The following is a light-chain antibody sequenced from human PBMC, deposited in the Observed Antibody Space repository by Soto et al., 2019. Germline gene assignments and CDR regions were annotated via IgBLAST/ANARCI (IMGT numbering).Light chain of an antibody. CDR1: QSISSY. J-gene: IGKJ1*01. Sequence: DIPMTQSPSSLSASVGDRVTITCRASQSISSYLNWYRQKPGKAPKLLIYAASSLQSGVPSRFSGSGSGTDFTLTISSLQPEDFATYYCQQSYSTPPTFGQGTKVEIK. CDR2: AAS. CDR3: QQSYSTPPT. V-gene: IGKV1-39*01.